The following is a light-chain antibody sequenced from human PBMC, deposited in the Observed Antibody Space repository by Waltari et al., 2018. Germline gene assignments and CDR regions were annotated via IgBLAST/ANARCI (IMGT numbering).Light chain of an antibody. CDR1: QSVSGSY. J-gene: IGKJ1*01. CDR3: HQCDTSGGT. V-gene: IGKV3-20*01. Sequence: EIVLTQSPGTLSLSPGERATLSCRASQSVSGSYLAWYQQKPGQAPRLLIYGASNRATGIPDRFSGSGSGTDFTLTISTLEPEDFAVYYCHQCDTSGGTFGQGTKVEI. CDR2: GAS.